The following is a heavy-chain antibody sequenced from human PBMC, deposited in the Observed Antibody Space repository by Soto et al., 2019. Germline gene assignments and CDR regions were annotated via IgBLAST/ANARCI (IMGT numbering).Heavy chain of an antibody. CDR3: ARETNYDILTGYNNYYYYYYMDV. CDR2: ISSSGSTI. Sequence: GGSLRLSCAASGFTFSDYYMSWIRQAPGKGLEWVSYISSSGSTIYYADSVKGRFTISRDNAKNSLYLQMNSLRAEDTAVYYCARETNYDILTGYNNYYYYYYMDVWGKGTTVTVSS. CDR1: GFTFSDYY. V-gene: IGHV3-11*01. D-gene: IGHD3-9*01. J-gene: IGHJ6*03.